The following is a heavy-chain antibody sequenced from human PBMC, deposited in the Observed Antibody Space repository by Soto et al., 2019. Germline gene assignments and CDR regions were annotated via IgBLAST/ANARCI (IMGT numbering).Heavy chain of an antibody. CDR3: ARQGSY. CDR1: GVSISDTSYY. Sequence: QLQLQESGPGMVKPSETLSRTCNVSGVSISDTSYYWDWIRQPPGKGREWIGTIYFNGNTFYNPPLKRRLTRAVDTSKNQFSLRLTSVTAADTAVYYSARQGSYWGQGTLVAVSS. J-gene: IGHJ4*02. CDR2: IYFNGNT. V-gene: IGHV4-39*01.